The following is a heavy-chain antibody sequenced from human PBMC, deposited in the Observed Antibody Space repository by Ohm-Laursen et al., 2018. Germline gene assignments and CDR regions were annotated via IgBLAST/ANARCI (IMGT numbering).Heavy chain of an antibody. CDR2: SRNKANGYIT. J-gene: IGHJ4*02. Sequence: FLRLSCTASGFTFSDHYMDWIRQAPGKGLEWVARSRNKANGYITDYAPSVKGRFTISRDDSRNSLYLQMDSLKTEDTAVYYCARGSSPLDFWGQGTLVTVSS. V-gene: IGHV3-72*01. CDR1: GFTFSDHY. CDR3: ARGSSPLDF.